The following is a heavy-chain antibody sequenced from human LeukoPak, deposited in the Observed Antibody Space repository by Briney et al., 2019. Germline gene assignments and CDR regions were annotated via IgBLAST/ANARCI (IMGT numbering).Heavy chain of an antibody. J-gene: IGHJ4*02. V-gene: IGHV3-23*01. CDR1: GFTFSSYA. CDR3: AKYYLDIVVVPAAAVFDY. D-gene: IGHD2-2*03. CDR2: ISGSGDST. Sequence: GGSLRLSCAASGFTFSSYAMSWVRQAPGKGLEWVSAISGSGDSTYYADSVKGRFTISRDNSKNTLYLQMNSLRAEDTAVYYCAKYYLDIVVVPAAAVFDYWGQGTLVTVSS.